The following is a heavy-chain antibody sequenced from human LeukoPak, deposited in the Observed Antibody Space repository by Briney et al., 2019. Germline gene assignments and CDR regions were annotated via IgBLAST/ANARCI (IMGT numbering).Heavy chain of an antibody. CDR2: IYYSGST. J-gene: IGHJ5*02. CDR3: ARDLYSSSWYGWFDP. Sequence: PSETLSLTCTVSGGSISSYYWSWIRQPPGKGLEWIGYIYYSGSTNYNPSLKSRVTISVDTSKNQFSLKLSSVTAADTAAYYCARDLYSSSWYGWFDPWGQGTLVTVSS. V-gene: IGHV4-59*01. D-gene: IGHD6-13*01. CDR1: GGSISSYY.